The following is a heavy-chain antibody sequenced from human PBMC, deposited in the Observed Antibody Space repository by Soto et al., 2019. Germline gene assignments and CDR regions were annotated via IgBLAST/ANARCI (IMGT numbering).Heavy chain of an antibody. D-gene: IGHD5-12*01. CDR1: GFSFSTYS. Sequence: GGSLRLSCAGSGFSFSTYSMNWVRQAPGKGLEWVSYISSSSSYTNYADSVKGRFTISRDNAKNSLYLQMNSLRAEDTAVYYCARDHHRYSGYDYVDYWGQGTLVTVSS. J-gene: IGHJ4*02. CDR2: ISSSSSYT. CDR3: ARDHHRYSGYDYVDY. V-gene: IGHV3-11*05.